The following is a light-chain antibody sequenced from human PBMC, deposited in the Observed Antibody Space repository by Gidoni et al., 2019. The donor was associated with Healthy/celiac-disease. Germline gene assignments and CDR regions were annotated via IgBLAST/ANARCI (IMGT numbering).Light chain of an antibody. CDR2: GAS. V-gene: IGKV3-15*01. CDR1: QGVSSN. J-gene: IGKJ1*01. CDR3: QQYNNWPRT. Sequence: EIVLTHSPATLSVSPGERATLSCRASQGVSSNLAWYQQKPGQAPRLLIYGASTRATGIPARFGGSGAGTEFTLTISSLQSDDFADYYCQQYNNWPRTFGQXTKVEIK.